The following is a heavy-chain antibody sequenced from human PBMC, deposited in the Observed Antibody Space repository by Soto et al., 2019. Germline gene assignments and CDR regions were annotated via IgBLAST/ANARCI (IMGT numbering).Heavy chain of an antibody. CDR2: ISYDGSNK. V-gene: IGHV3-30-3*01. CDR3: ARGNDRPFDY. J-gene: IGHJ4*01. D-gene: IGHD2-8*01. Sequence: RRCPWAASAFTSSSYAMHWVRQAPGKGLEWVAVISYDGSNKYYADSVKGRFTISRDNSKNTLYLQMNSLSAEDTAVYYCARGNDRPFDYWGQETLVTVSS. CDR1: AFTSSSYA.